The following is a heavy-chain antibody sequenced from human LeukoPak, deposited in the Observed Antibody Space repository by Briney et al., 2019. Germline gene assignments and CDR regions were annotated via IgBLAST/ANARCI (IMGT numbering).Heavy chain of an antibody. CDR1: GGTFSSYA. Sequence: SVTVSCKASGGTFSSYAISWVRQAPGQGLEWMGGIIPIFGTANYAQKFQGRVTITADESTSTAYMELSSLRSEDTAVYYCARGQEYDSRWTWFDPWGQGTLVTVSS. V-gene: IGHV1-69*01. CDR2: IIPIFGTA. J-gene: IGHJ5*02. D-gene: IGHD3-3*01. CDR3: ARGQEYDSRWTWFDP.